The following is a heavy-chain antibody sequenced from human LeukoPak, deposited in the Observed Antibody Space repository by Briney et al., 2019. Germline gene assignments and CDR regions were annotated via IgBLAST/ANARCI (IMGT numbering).Heavy chain of an antibody. D-gene: IGHD2-15*01. CDR2: IYPGDSDT. Sequence: GESLKISCKGSGFSFTSYWIGWVRQMPGKGLEWMGIIYPGDSDTRYSPSFQGQVTISADKSISTAYLQWSSLKASDTVMYYCARVRLLGQRYFDYWGQGTLVTVSS. CDR3: ARVRLLGQRYFDY. J-gene: IGHJ4*02. V-gene: IGHV5-51*01. CDR1: GFSFTSYW.